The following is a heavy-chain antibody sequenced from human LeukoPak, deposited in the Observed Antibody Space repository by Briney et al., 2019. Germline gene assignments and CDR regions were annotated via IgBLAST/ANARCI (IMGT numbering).Heavy chain of an antibody. CDR2: IYTSGST. D-gene: IGHD6-13*01. CDR1: GGSISSTSYY. V-gene: IGHV4-61*02. J-gene: IGHJ4*02. Sequence: SQTLSLTCTVSGGSISSTSYYWSWIRQPAGKGLEWIGRIYTSGSTNYNPSLKSRVTISVDTSKNQFSLRLSSVTAADTAVYYCARGLIAAANYFDYWGQGTLVTVSS. CDR3: ARGLIAAANYFDY.